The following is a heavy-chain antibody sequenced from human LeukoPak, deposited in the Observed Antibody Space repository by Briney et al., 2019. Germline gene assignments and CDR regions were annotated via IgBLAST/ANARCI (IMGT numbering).Heavy chain of an antibody. CDR3: ASVVAAGTGLDY. Sequence: PSETLSLTCTVSSGSISSYYWSWIRQPPGKRLEWIGYIYYSGSTNYNPSLKSRVTISVDTSKNQFSLKLSSVTAADTAVYYCASVVAAGTGLDYWGQGTLVTVSS. V-gene: IGHV4-59*01. CDR2: IYYSGST. D-gene: IGHD6-13*01. CDR1: SGSISSYY. J-gene: IGHJ4*02.